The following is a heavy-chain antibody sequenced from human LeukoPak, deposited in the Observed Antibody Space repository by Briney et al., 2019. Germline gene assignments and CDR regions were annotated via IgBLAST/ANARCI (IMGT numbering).Heavy chain of an antibody. Sequence: ASVKVSCKASGYTFTSHYMHWVRQAPGQGLEWMGIINPSGGSTSYAQKFQGRVTMTRDTSTSTVYMELSSLRSEDTAVYYCARVGRYYDSSGYYSWSFDYWGQGTLVTVSS. CDR1: GYTFTSHY. D-gene: IGHD3-22*01. J-gene: IGHJ4*02. CDR3: ARVGRYYDSSGYYSWSFDY. V-gene: IGHV1-46*01. CDR2: INPSGGST.